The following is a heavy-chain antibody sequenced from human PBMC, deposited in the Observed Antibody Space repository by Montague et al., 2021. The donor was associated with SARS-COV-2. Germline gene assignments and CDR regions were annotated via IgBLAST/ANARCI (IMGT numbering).Heavy chain of an antibody. D-gene: IGHD3-3*01. CDR2: IKQDGSEK. Sequence: SRSLSLSASGFPFSNYWMSWVRQAPGKGLEWVANIKQDGSEKYYVDSVKGRFTISRDNAKNSLYLQMNSLRAEDTAVYYCARDRGSYYDFWSGYWYMDVWGKGTTVTVSS. CDR3: ARDRGSYYDFWSGYWYMDV. V-gene: IGHV3-7*01. J-gene: IGHJ6*03. CDR1: GFPFSNYW.